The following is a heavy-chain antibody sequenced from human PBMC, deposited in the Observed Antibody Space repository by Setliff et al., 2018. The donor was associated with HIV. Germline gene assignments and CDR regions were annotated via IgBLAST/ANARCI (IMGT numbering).Heavy chain of an antibody. J-gene: IGHJ4*02. CDR3: ARDRGSRSSNYYGPSGY. Sequence: SVKVSCKASGGTLSSNAISWVRQAPGQGLEWMGGIIPLYGTPDFAQKFQGRLIISVDEATSTAYMELSSLRSEDTAVYFCARDRGSRSSNYYGPSGYWGQETQVTVSS. CDR1: GGTLSSNA. V-gene: IGHV1-69*13. CDR2: IIPLYGTP. D-gene: IGHD3-16*01.